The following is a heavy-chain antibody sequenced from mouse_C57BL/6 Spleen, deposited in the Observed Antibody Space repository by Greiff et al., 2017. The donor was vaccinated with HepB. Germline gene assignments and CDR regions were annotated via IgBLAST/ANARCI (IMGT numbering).Heavy chain of an antibody. V-gene: IGHV1-69*01. CDR2: IDPSDSYT. Sequence: QVQLQQPGAELVMPGASVKLSCKASGYTFTSYWMHWVKQRPGQGLEWIGEIDPSDSYTNYNQKFKGKSTLTVDTSSSTAYMQLSSLTSEDSAVYDCARSLYRGYFEDWGQGTTLTVSS. J-gene: IGHJ2*01. CDR1: GYTFTSYW. CDR3: ARSLYRGYFED. D-gene: IGHD1-1*01.